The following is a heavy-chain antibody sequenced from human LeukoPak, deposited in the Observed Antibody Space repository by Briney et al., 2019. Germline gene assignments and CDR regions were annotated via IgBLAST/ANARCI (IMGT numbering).Heavy chain of an antibody. J-gene: IGHJ4*02. D-gene: IGHD2/OR15-2a*01. CDR3: ARACTTFITQWCFSDF. CDR2: INPQNGNT. CDR1: GYSFTTYV. Sequence: ASVKVSCTASGYSFTTYVITWVRQAPGQGPEWLGWINPQNGNTNFAQRFQGRVTMTTDTSTKTAYMELRSLTSDDTAVYYCARACTTFITQWCFSDFWGQGTLVTVSS. V-gene: IGHV1-18*04.